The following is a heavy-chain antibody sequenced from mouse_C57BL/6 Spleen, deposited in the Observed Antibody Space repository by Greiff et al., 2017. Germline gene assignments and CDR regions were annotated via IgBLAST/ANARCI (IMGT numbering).Heavy chain of an antibody. Sequence: EVKLMESGGGLVKPGGSLKLSCAASGFTFSSYAMSWVRQTPEKRLEWVATISDGGSYTYYPDNVKGRFTISRDNAKNNLYLQMSHLKSEDTAMXYCAREGGYYYGSSYVRYAMDYWGQGTSVTVSS. CDR1: GFTFSSYA. V-gene: IGHV5-4*01. D-gene: IGHD1-1*01. CDR3: AREGGYYYGSSYVRYAMDY. CDR2: ISDGGSYT. J-gene: IGHJ4*01.